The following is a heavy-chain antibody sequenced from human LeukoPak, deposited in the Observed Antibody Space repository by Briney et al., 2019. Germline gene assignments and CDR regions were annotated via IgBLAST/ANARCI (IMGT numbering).Heavy chain of an antibody. CDR1: GGSISSYF. V-gene: IGHV4-59*01. CDR3: ARDRLPSYDTSGESSFDN. CDR2: IYDSGST. D-gene: IGHD3-22*01. J-gene: IGHJ4*02. Sequence: SETLSLTCNVSGGSISSYFWSWIRQPPGKGLEWIGYIYDSGSTNYNPSLKSRVTISVDTSKNRFSLKLSSVTAADTAVYYCARDRLPSYDTSGESSFDNWGQGTLVTVSS.